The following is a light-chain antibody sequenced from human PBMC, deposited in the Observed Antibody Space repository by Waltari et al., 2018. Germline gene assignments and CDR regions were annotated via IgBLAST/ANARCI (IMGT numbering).Light chain of an antibody. Sequence: VVMTESLPSLHVTLGKPASIPCWSSQNLLSSDGNTYLNWFQQRPGQSPRRLIYKVSNRDSGVPDRFSGSGSGTDFTLRISRVEAEDVGVYYCMQGSHWPLTFGPGTKVDFK. CDR2: KVS. CDR1: QNLLSSDGNTY. J-gene: IGKJ3*01. V-gene: IGKV2-30*01. CDR3: MQGSHWPLT.